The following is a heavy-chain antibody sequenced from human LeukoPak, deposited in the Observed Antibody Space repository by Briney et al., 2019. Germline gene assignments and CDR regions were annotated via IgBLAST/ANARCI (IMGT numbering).Heavy chain of an antibody. CDR2: INPNSGGT. V-gene: IGHV1-2*02. Sequence: ASVQDSCKASACTFISYYWHCVRRPPPQELEGMVWINPNSGGTNYAQKFQGRVTMTRDTSISTAYMELSRLRSNDTAAYYCARGYCSSTSCWLPYYYYYMDVWGKGTTVTISS. CDR1: ACTFISYY. D-gene: IGHD2-2*01. CDR3: ARGYCSSTSCWLPYYYYYMDV. J-gene: IGHJ6*03.